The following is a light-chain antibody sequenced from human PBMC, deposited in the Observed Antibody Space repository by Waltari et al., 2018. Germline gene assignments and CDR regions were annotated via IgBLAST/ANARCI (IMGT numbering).Light chain of an antibody. Sequence: SCRASQSVSKYLAWYQQKPGQAPGLLIYHASSRATGIPDRFSGSGFGTDFSLTISRLEPEDFAVYYCQKYDSLPATFGQGTKVEIK. CDR3: QKYDSLPAT. J-gene: IGKJ1*01. CDR2: HAS. CDR1: QSVSKY. V-gene: IGKV3-20*01.